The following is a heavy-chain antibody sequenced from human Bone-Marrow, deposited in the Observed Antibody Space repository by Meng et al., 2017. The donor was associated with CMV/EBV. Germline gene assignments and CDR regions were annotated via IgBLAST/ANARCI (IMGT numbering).Heavy chain of an antibody. CDR1: GYTFTGYY. CDR2: INPNSGGT. D-gene: IGHD3-22*01. V-gene: IGHV1-2*02. J-gene: IGHJ4*02. CDR3: ARDISPQWFLLI. Sequence: HVQPVLSGAEVKKPGASVNVSCKASGYTFTGYYMHWVRQAPGQGLEWMGWINPNSGGTNYAQKFQGRVTMTRDTSISTAYMELSRLRSDDTAAYYCARDISPQWFLLIWGQGTLVTVSS.